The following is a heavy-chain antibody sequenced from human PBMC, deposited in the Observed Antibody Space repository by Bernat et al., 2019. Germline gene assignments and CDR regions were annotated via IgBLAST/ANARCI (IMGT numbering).Heavy chain of an antibody. Sequence: QVQLQESGPGLVKPSETLSLTCAVSGGSISRYYWSWIRQPPGEGLEWIGYIFYSGSTHYNPSLNSRATISVDSSKNQFSLSLSSVTAADTAVYFCARPVIPYDSSGFGGPLFDYWGQGTQVTVSS. CDR3: ARPVIPYDSSGFGGPLFDY. V-gene: IGHV4-59*08. CDR1: GGSISRYY. CDR2: IFYSGST. D-gene: IGHD3-22*01. J-gene: IGHJ4*02.